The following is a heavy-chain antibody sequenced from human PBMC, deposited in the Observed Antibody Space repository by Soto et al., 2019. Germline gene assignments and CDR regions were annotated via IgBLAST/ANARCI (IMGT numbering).Heavy chain of an antibody. CDR1: GFTFSSYG. Sequence: QVQLVESGGGVVQRGGSLRLSCAASGFTFSSYGMHWVRQAPGKGLEWVAVIWYDGSNKYYADSVKGRYTISRDDSKNTVHLQMNSLGAEDTAVYYCTRDALIAVAAYDAFDIWGQGTSVTVSS. V-gene: IGHV3-33*01. CDR3: TRDALIAVAAYDAFDI. CDR2: IWYDGSNK. J-gene: IGHJ3*02. D-gene: IGHD6-19*01.